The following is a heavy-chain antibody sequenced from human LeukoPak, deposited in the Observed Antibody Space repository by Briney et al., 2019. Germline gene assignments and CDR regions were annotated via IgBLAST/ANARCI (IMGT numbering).Heavy chain of an antibody. V-gene: IGHV1-69*13. CDR2: FNHIYGTT. CDR3: ARRAEWFSWTRLDAFDI. J-gene: IGHJ3*02. CDR1: GGSLKNFA. Sequence: SVKVSCXASGGSLKNFAISWVRRARGQGPEWMGGFNHIYGTTNYAQKFQGRVTITVDDSTNIAYLDLSSLRSDDTALYYCARRAEWFSWTRLDAFDIWGQGTMVTVSS. D-gene: IGHD3-3*01.